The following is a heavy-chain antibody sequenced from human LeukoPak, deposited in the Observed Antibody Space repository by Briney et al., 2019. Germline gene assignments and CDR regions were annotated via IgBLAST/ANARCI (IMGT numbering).Heavy chain of an antibody. CDR1: GGTFSRYA. V-gene: IGHV1-69*13. Sequence: ASVKVSCKASGGTFSRYAISWVRQAPGQGLEWMGGIIPMFGTANYAQKFQGRVTITADESTSTAYMELSSLRSEDTAVYYCARVMFRYNWNDGDNAFDIWGQGTMVTVSS. J-gene: IGHJ3*02. CDR2: IIPMFGTA. CDR3: ARVMFRYNWNDGDNAFDI. D-gene: IGHD1-1*01.